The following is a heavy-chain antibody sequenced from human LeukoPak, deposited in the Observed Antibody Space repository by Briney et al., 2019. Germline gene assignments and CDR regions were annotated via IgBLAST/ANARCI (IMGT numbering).Heavy chain of an antibody. J-gene: IGHJ4*02. CDR2: INPNSGGT. CDR1: GYIFTGYY. Sequence: ASVKVSCKASGYIFTGYYMHWVRQAPGQGLEWMGWINPNSGGTNYAQKFQGRVTMTRDTSISTAYMELSRLRSDDTAVYYCARESPSSGWYYFDYWGQGTLVTVSS. V-gene: IGHV1-2*02. CDR3: ARESPSSGWYYFDY. D-gene: IGHD6-19*01.